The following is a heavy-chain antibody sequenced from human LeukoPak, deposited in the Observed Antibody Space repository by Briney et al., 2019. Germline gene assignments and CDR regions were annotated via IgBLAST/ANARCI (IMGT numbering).Heavy chain of an antibody. V-gene: IGHV3-23*01. CDR1: GFTFSSYA. J-gene: IGHJ4*02. CDR2: ISGSGGST. Sequence: PGGSLRLSCAASGFTFSSYAMSWVRQAPGKGLEWVSAISGSGGSTYYADSVKGRFTISRDNSKNPLYLQMNSLRAEDTAVYYCAKYPRGGIGYFDYWGQGTLVTVSS. CDR3: AKYPRGGIGYFDY. D-gene: IGHD3-10*01.